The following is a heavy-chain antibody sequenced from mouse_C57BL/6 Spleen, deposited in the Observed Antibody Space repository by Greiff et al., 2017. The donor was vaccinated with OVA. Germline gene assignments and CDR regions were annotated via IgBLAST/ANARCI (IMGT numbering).Heavy chain of an antibody. Sequence: EVKVVESGPELVKPGASVKIPCKASGYTFTDYNMDWVKQSHGKSLEWIGDINPNNGGTIYNQKFKGKATLTVDKSSSTAYMELRSLTSEDTAVYYCARLWSRYFDVWGTGTTVTVSA. V-gene: IGHV1-18*01. CDR2: INPNNGGT. CDR3: ARLWSRYFDV. CDR1: GYTFTDYN. J-gene: IGHJ1*03. D-gene: IGHD1-1*02.